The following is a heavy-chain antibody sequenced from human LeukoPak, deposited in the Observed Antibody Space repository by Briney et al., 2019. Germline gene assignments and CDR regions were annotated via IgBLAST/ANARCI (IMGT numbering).Heavy chain of an antibody. D-gene: IGHD3-10*01. CDR1: GFTVSSNY. J-gene: IGHJ4*02. CDR2: IYSGGST. Sequence: GGSLRLSCAASGFTVSSNYMSWVRQAPGKGLEWVSVIYSGGSTYYADSVKGRFTISRDNSKNTLYLQMNSLRAEDTAVYYCAKELITMVRGVTTYYFDYWGQGTLVTVSS. CDR3: AKELITMVRGVTTYYFDY. V-gene: IGHV3-53*01.